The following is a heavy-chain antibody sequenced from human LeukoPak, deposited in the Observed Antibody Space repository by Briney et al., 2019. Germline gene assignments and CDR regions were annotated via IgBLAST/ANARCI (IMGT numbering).Heavy chain of an antibody. V-gene: IGHV3-21*01. CDR3: ARDPGTRITMVRGVIVGKDSYYYMDV. CDR2: ITISSSYI. Sequence: ETLSLTCTISGGSISSSSYYWGWIRQAPGKGLEWVSSITISSSYIYYADSVKGRFTISRDNDKNSVYLQMNSLRAEDTAVYYCARDPGTRITMVRGVIVGKDSYYYMDVWGKGTTVTISS. CDR1: GGSISSSS. D-gene: IGHD3-10*01. J-gene: IGHJ6*03.